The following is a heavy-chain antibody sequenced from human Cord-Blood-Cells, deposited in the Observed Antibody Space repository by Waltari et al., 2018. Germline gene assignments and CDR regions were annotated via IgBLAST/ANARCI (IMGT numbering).Heavy chain of an antibody. J-gene: IGHJ4*02. CDR1: GGSFSGYY. V-gene: IGHV4-34*01. D-gene: IGHD6-13*01. CDR3: ARVTGIAAAGVDY. Sequence: QVQLQQWGAGLLKPSETLSLTCAVSGGSFSGYYWSWIRQPPGKGLEWIGEINHSGSTNYNPSLKSRVTISVDTSKNQFSLKLSSVTAADTAVYYCARVTGIAAAGVDYWGQGTLVTVSS. CDR2: INHSGST.